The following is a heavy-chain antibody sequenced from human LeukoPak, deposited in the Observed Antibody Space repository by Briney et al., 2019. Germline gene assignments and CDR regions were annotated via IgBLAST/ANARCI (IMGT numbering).Heavy chain of an antibody. CDR2: IKQDGSEK. V-gene: IGHV3-7*03. CDR3: AKDLKGYSDYDFSDY. J-gene: IGHJ4*02. CDR1: GFTFSSYW. Sequence: GGSLRLSCAASGFTFSSYWMSWVRQAPGKGLEWVANIKQDGSEKYYVDSVKGRFTISRDSAKNSLYLQMNSLRAEDTAFYYCAKDLKGYSDYDFSDYWGQGTLVTVSS. D-gene: IGHD5-12*01.